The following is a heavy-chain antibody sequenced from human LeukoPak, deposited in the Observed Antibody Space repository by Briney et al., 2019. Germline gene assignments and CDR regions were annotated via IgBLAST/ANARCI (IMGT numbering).Heavy chain of an antibody. V-gene: IGHV5-51*01. CDR2: IYPGDSDT. J-gene: IGHJ4*02. D-gene: IGHD3-22*01. CDR3: AREGDSSGYHFDY. Sequence: GESLKISCXGSGYSFTSYWIGWVRQMPGKGLEWMGIIYPGDSDTRYSPPFQGQVTISADKSISTAYLQWSSLKASDSAMYYCAREGDSSGYHFDYWGQGTLVTVSS. CDR1: GYSFTSYW.